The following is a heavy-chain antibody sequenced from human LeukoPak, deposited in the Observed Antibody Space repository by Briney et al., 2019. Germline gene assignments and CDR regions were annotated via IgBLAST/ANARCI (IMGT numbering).Heavy chain of an antibody. D-gene: IGHD3-10*01. V-gene: IGHV3-7*03. Sequence: GGSLRLSCAASEFIFSSYWMSWVRQAPGKGLEWVANIKQDGSEKYYVDSVKGRFTISRDNSKNTLYLQMNTLRAEDTAVYYCAKSKPYYYGSGSYYKNPFDYWGQGTLVTVSS. CDR2: IKQDGSEK. CDR1: EFIFSSYW. CDR3: AKSKPYYYGSGSYYKNPFDY. J-gene: IGHJ4*02.